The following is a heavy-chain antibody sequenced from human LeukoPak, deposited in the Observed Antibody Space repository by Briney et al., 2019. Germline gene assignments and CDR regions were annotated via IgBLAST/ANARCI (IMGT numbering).Heavy chain of an antibody. CDR2: IIPIFGTA. V-gene: IGHV1-69*06. D-gene: IGHD1-26*01. CDR1: GYTFTNFY. CDR3: ARGQRGGSYYD. Sequence: SVKVSCKASGYTFTNFYMNWVRQAPGQGLEWMGGIIPIFGTANYAQKFQGRVTITADKSASTAYMELSSLRSEDTAVYYCARGQRGGSYYDWGQGTLVTVSS. J-gene: IGHJ4*02.